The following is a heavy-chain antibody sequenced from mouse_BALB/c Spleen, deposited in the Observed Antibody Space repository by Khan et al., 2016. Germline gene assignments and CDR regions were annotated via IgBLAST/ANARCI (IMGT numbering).Heavy chain of an antibody. D-gene: IGHD2-1*01. J-gene: IGHJ3*01. CDR1: GYTFTSYW. CDR2: ITPSTGYT. Sequence: VQLQESGAELAKPGASVKMSCKASGYTFTSYWMHWGKQRPGQGLEWIGYITPSTGYTEYNQKFKDKATLTADKSNSTANMQLSSLTSEDSAVYYCASYYPIHATWGHGTLHTVSA. V-gene: IGHV1-7*01. CDR3: ASYYPIHAT.